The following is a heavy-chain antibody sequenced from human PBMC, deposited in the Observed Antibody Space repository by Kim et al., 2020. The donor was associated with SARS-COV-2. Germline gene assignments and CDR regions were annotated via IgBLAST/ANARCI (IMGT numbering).Heavy chain of an antibody. D-gene: IGHD2-21*02. CDR2: ISAYNGNT. V-gene: IGHV1-18*01. Sequence: ASVKVSCKASGYTFTSYGISWVRQAPGQGLEWMGWISAYNGNTNYAQKLQGRVTMTTDTSTSTAYMELRSLRSDDTAVYYCASLYGGNSEGRTWYYGMDVWGQGTTVTVSS. CDR1: GYTFTSYG. J-gene: IGHJ6*02. CDR3: ASLYGGNSEGRTWYYGMDV.